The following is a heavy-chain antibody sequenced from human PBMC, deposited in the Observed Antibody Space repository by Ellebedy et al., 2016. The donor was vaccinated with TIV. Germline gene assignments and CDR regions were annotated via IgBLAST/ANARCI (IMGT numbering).Heavy chain of an antibody. V-gene: IGHV1-8*02. CDR2: INAGNGNT. D-gene: IGHD3-10*01. J-gene: IGHJ4*02. CDR3: ARGLESYWLDY. CDR1: GYTFTSYY. Sequence: AASVKVSCKASGYTFTSYYMHWVRQAPGQGLEWMGWINAGNGNTKYSQKFQGRVTMTRNTSISTAYMELSSLRSEDTAVYYCARGLESYWLDYWGQGTLVTVSS.